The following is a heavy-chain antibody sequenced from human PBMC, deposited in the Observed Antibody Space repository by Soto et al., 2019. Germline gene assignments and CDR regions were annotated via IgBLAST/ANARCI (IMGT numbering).Heavy chain of an antibody. Sequence: ASVKVSCKASGYTFTSYGISWVRQAPGQGLEWMGWISAYNGNTNYAQKLQGRVTMTTDTSTSTAYMELRSLRSDDTAVYYCARRIRYYDILTGNSAWFDPWGQGTLVTVSS. V-gene: IGHV1-18*01. J-gene: IGHJ5*02. D-gene: IGHD3-9*01. CDR1: GYTFTSYG. CDR3: ARRIRYYDILTGNSAWFDP. CDR2: ISAYNGNT.